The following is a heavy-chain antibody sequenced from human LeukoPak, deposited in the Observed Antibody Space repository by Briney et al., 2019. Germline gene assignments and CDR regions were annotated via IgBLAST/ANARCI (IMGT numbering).Heavy chain of an antibody. J-gene: IGHJ5*02. Sequence: GSLRLSCAASGFTFSTHSMNWVRQAPGKGLEWVSYISSSSSIIYYADSVKGRFTISRDNAKNSLYLQMNSLRAEDTAVYYCVRDPDSSSWFGWFHPWGQGTLVTVSS. CDR3: VRDPDSSSWFGWFHP. V-gene: IGHV3-48*01. D-gene: IGHD6-13*01. CDR1: GFTFSTHS. CDR2: ISSSSSII.